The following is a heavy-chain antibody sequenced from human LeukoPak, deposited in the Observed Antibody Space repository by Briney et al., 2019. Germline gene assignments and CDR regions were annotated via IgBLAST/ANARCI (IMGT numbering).Heavy chain of an antibody. CDR3: ARNIRGPNSYGFRVHGMDV. CDR1: GYTFTSYY. Sequence: GASVKVSCKVSGYTFTSYYMHWVRQAPGQGLEWMGIINPSGGSTSYAQKFQGRVTMTRDTSTSTVYMELSSLRSEDTAVYYCARNIRGPNSYGFRVHGMDVWGQGTTVTVSS. J-gene: IGHJ6*02. D-gene: IGHD5-18*01. CDR2: INPSGGST. V-gene: IGHV1-46*01.